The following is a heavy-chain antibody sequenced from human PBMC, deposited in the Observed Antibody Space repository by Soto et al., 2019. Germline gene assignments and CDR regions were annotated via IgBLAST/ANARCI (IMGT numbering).Heavy chain of an antibody. D-gene: IGHD2-15*01. CDR1: GCTFSSYT. J-gene: IGHJ5*02. Sequence: SVKVSCKAYGCTFSSYTISWVRQAPGQGLEWMGRIIPILGIANYAQKFQSRVTITADKSTSTAYMELSSLRSEDTAVYYCARGGGYCSGGSCYSGWFDPWG. V-gene: IGHV1-69*02. CDR2: IIPILGIA. CDR3: ARGGGYCSGGSCYSGWFDP.